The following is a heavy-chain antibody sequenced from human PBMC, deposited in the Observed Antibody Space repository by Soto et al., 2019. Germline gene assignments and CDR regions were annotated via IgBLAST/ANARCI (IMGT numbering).Heavy chain of an antibody. CDR1: GFTFSSNG. D-gene: IGHD3-22*01. CDR3: ATITMIVVASGAFDI. Sequence: GESLKISCAASGFTFSSNGMHWVRQAPGKGLELVAFIWYDGINKYYADSVKGRFTISRDNSKNTLYLQMNSLRAEDTAVYYCATITMIVVASGAFDIWGQGTMVTVSS. V-gene: IGHV3-30*02. J-gene: IGHJ3*02. CDR2: IWYDGINK.